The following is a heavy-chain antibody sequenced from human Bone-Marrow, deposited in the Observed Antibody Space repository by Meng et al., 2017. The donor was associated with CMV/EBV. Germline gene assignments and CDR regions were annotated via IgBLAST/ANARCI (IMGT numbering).Heavy chain of an antibody. J-gene: IGHJ4*02. V-gene: IGHV3-48*03. Sequence: GGSLRLSCAASGFTFSSYEMNWVRQAPGKGLEWVSYISSSGSTIYYADSVKGRFTISRDNSKNTVYLQMNSLRAEDTAVYYCAKDRLKHSGWYEGFDYWGQGTLVTVSS. CDR3: AKDRLKHSGWYEGFDY. CDR1: GFTFSSYE. CDR2: ISSSGSTI. D-gene: IGHD6-19*01.